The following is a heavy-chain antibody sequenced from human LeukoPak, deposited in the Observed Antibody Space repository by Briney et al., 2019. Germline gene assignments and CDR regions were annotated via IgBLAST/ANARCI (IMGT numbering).Heavy chain of an antibody. CDR3: AKDKGGSGSEAFDI. J-gene: IGHJ3*02. CDR1: GFTFDDYA. V-gene: IGHV3-9*01. Sequence: PGRSLRLSCAASGFTFDDYAMHWVRQAPGKGLEWVSGISWNSGSIGYADSVKGRFTISRDNAKNSLYLQMNSLRAEDTALYYCAKDKGGSGSEAFDIWGQGTMVTVSS. CDR2: ISWNSGSI. D-gene: IGHD3-10*01.